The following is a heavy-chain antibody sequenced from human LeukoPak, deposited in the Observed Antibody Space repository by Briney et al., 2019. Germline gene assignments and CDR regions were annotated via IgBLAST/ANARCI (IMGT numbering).Heavy chain of an antibody. CDR1: GYTFTDYG. J-gene: IGHJ4*02. Sequence: ASVKVSCKASGYTFTDYGISWVRQPPGQGLEWMGWINAYNGNTKFAQKVQGKVTMTTDTSTSTAYMALRSLRSDDTAVYYCARVLGLAASGYWGQGTLVTVSS. D-gene: IGHD3-10*01. CDR3: ARVLGLAASGY. V-gene: IGHV1-18*01. CDR2: INAYNGNT.